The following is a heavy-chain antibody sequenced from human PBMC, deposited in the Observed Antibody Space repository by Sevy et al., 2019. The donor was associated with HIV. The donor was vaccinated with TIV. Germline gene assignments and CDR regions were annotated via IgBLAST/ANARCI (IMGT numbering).Heavy chain of an antibody. V-gene: IGHV1-69*13. CDR1: GGTFSSYA. CDR3: ARAPSRAVTKGGLHFDY. CDR2: IIPIFGTA. J-gene: IGHJ4*02. D-gene: IGHD4-17*01. Sequence: ASVKVSSKASGGTFSSYAISWVRQAPGQGLEWMGGIIPIFGTANYAQKFQGRVTITADESTSTAYMELSSLRSEDTAVYYCARAPSRAVTKGGLHFDYWGQGTLVTVSS.